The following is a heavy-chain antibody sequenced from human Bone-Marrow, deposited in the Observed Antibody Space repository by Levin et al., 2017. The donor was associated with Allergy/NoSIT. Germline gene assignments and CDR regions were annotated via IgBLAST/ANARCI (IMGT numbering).Heavy chain of an antibody. V-gene: IGHV3-30-3*01. CDR3: ARGPEDTAMVCDY. Sequence: LSLTCAASGFTFSSYAMHWVRQAPGKGLEWVAVISYDGSNKYYADSVKGRFTISRDNSKNTLYLQMNSLRAEDTAVYYCARGPEDTAMVCDYWGQGTLVTVSS. D-gene: IGHD5-18*01. CDR1: GFTFSSYA. J-gene: IGHJ4*02. CDR2: ISYDGSNK.